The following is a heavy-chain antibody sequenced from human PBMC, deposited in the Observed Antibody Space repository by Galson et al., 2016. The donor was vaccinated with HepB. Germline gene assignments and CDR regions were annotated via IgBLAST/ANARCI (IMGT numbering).Heavy chain of an antibody. Sequence: SLRLSCAASGFTFSSYSMNWVRQAPGKVLEWVSSISSSSSYIYYDDSVKGRFTLSRDNAKNSLYLQMNSLRAEDTAVDYCARARVGYQDAFDIWGQGTMVTVSS. CDR2: ISSSSSYI. CDR3: ARARVGYQDAFDI. CDR1: GFTFSSYS. D-gene: IGHD5-18*01. V-gene: IGHV3-21*01. J-gene: IGHJ3*02.